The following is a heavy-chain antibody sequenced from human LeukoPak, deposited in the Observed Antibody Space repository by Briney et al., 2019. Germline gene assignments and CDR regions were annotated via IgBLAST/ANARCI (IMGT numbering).Heavy chain of an antibody. Sequence: QAGGSLRLSCAASGFTFSSYAMSWVRQAPGKGLEWVSAISGSGGSTYYADSVKGRFTISRDNSKNTLYLQMNSLRVEDTAVYYCAKQRGCRGGSCYYYGMDVWGQGTTVTVSS. D-gene: IGHD2-15*01. CDR2: ISGSGGST. CDR1: GFTFSSYA. J-gene: IGHJ6*02. CDR3: AKQRGCRGGSCYYYGMDV. V-gene: IGHV3-23*01.